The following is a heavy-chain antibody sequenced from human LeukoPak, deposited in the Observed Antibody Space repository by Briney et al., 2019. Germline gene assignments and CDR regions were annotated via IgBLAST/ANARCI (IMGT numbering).Heavy chain of an antibody. CDR1: GYTFTSYD. Sequence: ASVKVSCKASGYTFTSYDINWVRQATGQGLEWMGWMNPNSGNTGYAQKFQGRVTMTRNASISTAYMELSSLRSEDTAVYYCARTHYYYYGMDVWGQGTTVTVSS. CDR2: MNPNSGNT. CDR3: ARTHYYYYGMDV. V-gene: IGHV1-8*01. J-gene: IGHJ6*02.